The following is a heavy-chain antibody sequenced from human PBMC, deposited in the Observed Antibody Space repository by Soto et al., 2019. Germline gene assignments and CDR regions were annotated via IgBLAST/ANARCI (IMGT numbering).Heavy chain of an antibody. V-gene: IGHV3-21*01. D-gene: IGHD5-12*01. CDR2: ISSSSSYI. Sequence: EVQLVESGGGLVKPGGSLRLSCAASGFTFSSYSMNWVRQAPGKGLEWVSSISSSSSYIYYADSVKGRFTISRDNAKNSLYLQMNSLRAEDTAVYYCAREEYSGYDSYTYYYYYMDVWGKGTTVTVSS. CDR1: GFTFSSYS. J-gene: IGHJ6*03. CDR3: AREEYSGYDSYTYYYYYMDV.